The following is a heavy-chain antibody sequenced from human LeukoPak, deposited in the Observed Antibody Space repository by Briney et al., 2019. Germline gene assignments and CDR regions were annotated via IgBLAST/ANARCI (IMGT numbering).Heavy chain of an antibody. CDR1: GVSINSGSYF. CDR2: IFTSGST. Sequence: PSETLSLTCTVSGVSINSGSYFWPWIRQPAGKGLEWIGRIFTSGSTNYNPSLKSRVTISVDTSKNQFSLKLSSVTAADTAVYYCASLGYCSSTSCAISDYWGQGTLVTVSS. D-gene: IGHD2-2*01. CDR3: ASLGYCSSTSCAISDY. J-gene: IGHJ4*02. V-gene: IGHV4-61*02.